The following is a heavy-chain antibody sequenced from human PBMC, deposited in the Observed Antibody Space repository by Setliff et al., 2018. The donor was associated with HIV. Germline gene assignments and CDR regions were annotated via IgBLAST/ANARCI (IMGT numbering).Heavy chain of an antibody. Sequence: PSETLSLTCTVSGGSMSSYYWSWIRQPPGKGLEWIGSIYYTGSTDYNPSLMSRVTISLDPPKNQFSLKLNSVIAADTAVYYCARNRVPSSLWGQGTLVTVSS. CDR1: GGSMSSYY. V-gene: IGHV4-59*01. CDR2: IYYTGST. D-gene: IGHD3-10*01. J-gene: IGHJ4*02. CDR3: ARNRVPSSL.